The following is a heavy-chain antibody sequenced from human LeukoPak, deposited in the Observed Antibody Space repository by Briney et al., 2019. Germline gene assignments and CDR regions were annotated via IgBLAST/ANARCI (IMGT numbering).Heavy chain of an antibody. CDR3: GEEEEGYSGYYFFDS. J-gene: IGHJ4*02. V-gene: IGHV3-23*01. D-gene: IGHD5-12*01. CDR1: GFTFRSYS. Sequence: GGSLRLSCATSGFTFRSYSMNWVRQAPGTGLEWVSAINGSGGSTYYGASVKGRFTISRDNSKNTMYLQMDRLRAEDTGVYCRGEEEEGYSGYYFFDSWGQGTLVTAS. CDR2: INGSGGST.